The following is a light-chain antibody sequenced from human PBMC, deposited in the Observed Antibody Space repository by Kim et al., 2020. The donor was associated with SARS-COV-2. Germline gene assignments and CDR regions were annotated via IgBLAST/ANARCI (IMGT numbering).Light chain of an antibody. CDR1: NIESES. Sequence: SYELTQPPSVSVAPGKTATITCGRDNIESESVHWYQQKSGQAPVLVISYDSDRPSGIPERFSASYSENTATLTISRLEAWDEADYYCQVWDPTSYQAVFG. J-gene: IGLJ1*01. V-gene: IGLV3-21*04. CDR3: QVWDPTSYQAV. CDR2: YDS.